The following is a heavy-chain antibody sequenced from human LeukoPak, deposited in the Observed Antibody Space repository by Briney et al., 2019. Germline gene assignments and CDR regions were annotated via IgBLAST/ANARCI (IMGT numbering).Heavy chain of an antibody. CDR3: ARDVIDFWSGYYDY. Sequence: GGSLRLSCAASGFTFSSYWMSWVRQAPGEGLEWVANIKQDGSEKYYVDSVKGRFTISRDNAKNSLYLQMNSLRAEDTAVYYCARDVIDFWSGYYDYWGQGTLVTVSS. V-gene: IGHV3-7*01. D-gene: IGHD3-3*01. CDR1: GFTFSSYW. J-gene: IGHJ4*02. CDR2: IKQDGSEK.